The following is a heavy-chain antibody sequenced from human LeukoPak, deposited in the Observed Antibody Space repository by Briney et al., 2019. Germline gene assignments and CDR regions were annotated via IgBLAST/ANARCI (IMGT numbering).Heavy chain of an antibody. CDR1: RGSINSTYY. CDR2: IYYAGT. D-gene: IGHD6-19*01. Sequence: PSETLSLTCTISRGSINSTYYWSWIRQPPGRGLEWIGHIYYAGTNYNPSLESRVTISVDTSKNQFSLRLSSVTAADTAVYYCARLSSGQFDPWGQGTLVTVSS. CDR3: ARLSSGQFDP. V-gene: IGHV4-59*08. J-gene: IGHJ5*02.